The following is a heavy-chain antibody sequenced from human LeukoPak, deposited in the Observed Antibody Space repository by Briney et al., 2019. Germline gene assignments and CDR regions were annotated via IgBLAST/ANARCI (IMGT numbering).Heavy chain of an antibody. V-gene: IGHV3-30*18. D-gene: IGHD2-2*01. J-gene: IGHJ4*02. CDR1: GFTFSSYG. CDR3: AKDPTQLLNYFDY. CDR2: ISYDGSNK. Sequence: GGSLRLSCAASGFTFSSYGMHWVRQAPGKGLEWVAVISYDGSNKYYADSVKGRFTISRDNSKNTLYLQMNSLRAEDTAVYYCAKDPTQLLNYFDYWGQGTLVTVSS.